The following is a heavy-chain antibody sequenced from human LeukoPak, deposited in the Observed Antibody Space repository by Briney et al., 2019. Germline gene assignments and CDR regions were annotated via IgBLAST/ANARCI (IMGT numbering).Heavy chain of an antibody. V-gene: IGHV4-30-4*07. CDR1: GDSISSGGYS. J-gene: IGHJ5*02. D-gene: IGHD6-13*01. CDR3: ARLVAAAGNNWFDP. CDR2: IHDSGST. Sequence: SETLSLTCAVSGDSISSGGYSWSWIRQTPGKGLEWIAYIHDSGSTYNNPSLKSRLSIPIDTSKNQFSLKLNSLTAADTAVYYCARLVAAAGNNWFDPWGQGTLVTVSS.